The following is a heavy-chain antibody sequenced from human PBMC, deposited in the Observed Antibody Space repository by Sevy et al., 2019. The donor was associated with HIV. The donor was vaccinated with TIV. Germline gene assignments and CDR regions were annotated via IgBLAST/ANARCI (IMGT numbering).Heavy chain of an antibody. J-gene: IGHJ4*02. D-gene: IGHD2-2*03. CDR1: GVIFSDYY. V-gene: IGHV3-11*01. CDR2: ISGSGIT. Sequence: GGSLRLSCSGSGVIFSDYYMSWIRQAPGRGLELVSYISGSGITYYADSVEGRFTISRDNARNSLYLQMNSLRADDTAVYYCARDPLLGIAREVARGGYWGQGTLVTVSS. CDR3: ARDPLLGIAREVARGGY.